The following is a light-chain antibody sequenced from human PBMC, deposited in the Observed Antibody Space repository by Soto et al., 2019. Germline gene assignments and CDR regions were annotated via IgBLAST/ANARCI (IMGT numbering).Light chain of an antibody. CDR3: QQYGGSPIT. CDR2: AAS. Sequence: EIVLTQSPGTLSLSPGERATLSCRASQSVSSNFLAWFQQQPGQAPRLLVYAASRRVTGIPDRFSGSGSGTDFTLTISRLEPEDFAVYFCQQYGGSPITFDQGTRLEIK. J-gene: IGKJ5*01. CDR1: QSVSSNF. V-gene: IGKV3-20*01.